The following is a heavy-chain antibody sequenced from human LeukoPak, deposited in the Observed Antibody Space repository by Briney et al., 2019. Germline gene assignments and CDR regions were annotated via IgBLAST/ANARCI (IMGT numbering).Heavy chain of an antibody. V-gene: IGHV1-8*01. J-gene: IGHJ6*02. CDR1: GYTFTSYD. CDR3: ARVGACCGGDCYHYYGMDV. D-gene: IGHD2-21*02. CDR2: MNPNSGNT. Sequence: ASVKVSCKASGYTFTSYDINWVRQATGQGLEWMGWMNPNSGNTGYAQKFQGRVTMTRNTSISTAYMELSSLRSEDTAVYYCARVGACCGGDCYHYYGMDVWGQGTTVTVSS.